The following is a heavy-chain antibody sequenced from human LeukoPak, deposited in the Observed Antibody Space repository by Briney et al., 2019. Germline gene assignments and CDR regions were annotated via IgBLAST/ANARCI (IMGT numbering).Heavy chain of an antibody. V-gene: IGHV1-18*01. CDR3: AREERMVRGVMGYWYFDL. CDR2: ISAYNGNT. CDR1: GYTFTSYG. Sequence: ASVKGSSKASGYTFTSYGISRGRHDPGQRLEWMGSISAYNGNTNYAQKLQGRVPMTRDTSASQAYMELRSLRSDDTAVYYSAREERMVRGVMGYWYFDLWGRGTLVTVSS. J-gene: IGHJ2*01. D-gene: IGHD3-10*01.